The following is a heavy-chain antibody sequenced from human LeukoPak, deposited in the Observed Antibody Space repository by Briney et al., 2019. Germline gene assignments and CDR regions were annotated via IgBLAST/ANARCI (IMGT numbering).Heavy chain of an antibody. V-gene: IGHV3-64D*06. CDR1: GTAFRTYA. Sequence: GGCLRLSCSASGTAFRTYAMHWVRQPPGKGLYYVSAISINGGSTYYADSVRGRFTISRDNSKNTLYLQMSSLRPDDTAVYYCVRTYDENPLGWFDPWGQGTLVTVSS. CDR3: VRTYDENPLGWFDP. J-gene: IGHJ5*02. D-gene: IGHD5-12*01. CDR2: ISINGGST.